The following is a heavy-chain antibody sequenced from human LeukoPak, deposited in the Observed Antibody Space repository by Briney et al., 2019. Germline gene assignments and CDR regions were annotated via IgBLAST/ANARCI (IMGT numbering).Heavy chain of an antibody. CDR2: IYYSGST. D-gene: IGHD5-18*01. J-gene: IGHJ4*02. Sequence: PSETLSLTCTVSGGSISSYYWSWIRQPPGKGLEWIGDIYYSGSTKYNASLNSRVTISVDTSKNPSSLKLSPVTAADTAVYYCARLHGGYRYGADYGGQGTRVTAS. V-gene: IGHV4-59*08. CDR1: GGSISSYY. CDR3: ARLHGGYRYGADY.